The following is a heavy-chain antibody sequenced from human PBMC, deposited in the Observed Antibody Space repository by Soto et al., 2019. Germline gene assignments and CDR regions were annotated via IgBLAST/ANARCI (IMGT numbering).Heavy chain of an antibody. CDR2: ISSSSTI. Sequence: GGSLRLSCAASGFTFSSYSMNWVRQAPGKGLEWVSYISSSSTIYYPDSVKGRFTISRDNAKNSLYLQMNSLRAEDTAVYYCARDRFDYYDSSGYWRFDPWGQGTLVTVSS. V-gene: IGHV3-48*01. CDR1: GFTFSSYS. D-gene: IGHD3-22*01. CDR3: ARDRFDYYDSSGYWRFDP. J-gene: IGHJ5*02.